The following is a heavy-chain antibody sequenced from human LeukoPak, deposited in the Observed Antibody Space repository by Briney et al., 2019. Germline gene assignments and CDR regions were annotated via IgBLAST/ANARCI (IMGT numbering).Heavy chain of an antibody. CDR1: GYTFTSYD. V-gene: IGHV1-18*01. D-gene: IGHD3-10*01. CDR2: ISAYDGNT. CDR3: ARDGYGSGKGFFDY. J-gene: IGHJ4*02. Sequence: ASVKVSCKASGYTFTSYDINWVRQATGQGLEWMGWISAYDGNTNSAQKFQGRVIMTTDTSASTAYMELRSLRPDDTAVYYCARDGYGSGKGFFDYWGQGTLVTVSS.